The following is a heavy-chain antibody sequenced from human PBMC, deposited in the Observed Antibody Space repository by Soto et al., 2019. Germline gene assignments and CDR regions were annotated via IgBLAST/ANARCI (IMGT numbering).Heavy chain of an antibody. CDR2: ISSSGSTI. V-gene: IGHV3-48*02. CDR1: GFPFSAFS. D-gene: IGHD2-15*01. CDR3: AREGGRHCSPSRCYNAFDI. Sequence: GGSLRLSCASSGFPFSAFSMNWVRQAPGKGLEWVVYISSSGSTIYYADSVKGRFAISRDNAKTSLYLQMDSLRDEDTAVYYCAREGGRHCSPSRCYNAFDIWGQGTTVTVS. J-gene: IGHJ3*02.